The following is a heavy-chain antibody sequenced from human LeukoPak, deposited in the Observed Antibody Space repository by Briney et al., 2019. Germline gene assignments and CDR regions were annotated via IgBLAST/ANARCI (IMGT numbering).Heavy chain of an antibody. CDR1: GFTFSSYS. Sequence: GGSLRLSCAASGFTFSSYSMNWVRQAPGKGLEWVSSISSSSSYIYYADSVKGRFTISRDNAKNSLYLQMNSLRAEDTAVYYCARGGSSGYIDSRGFDYWGQGTLVTVSS. D-gene: IGHD3-22*01. J-gene: IGHJ4*02. CDR3: ARGGSSGYIDSRGFDY. V-gene: IGHV3-21*01. CDR2: ISSSSSYI.